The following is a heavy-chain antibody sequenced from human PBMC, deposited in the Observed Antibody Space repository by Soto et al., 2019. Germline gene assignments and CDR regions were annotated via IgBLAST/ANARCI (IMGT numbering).Heavy chain of an antibody. J-gene: IGHJ5*02. V-gene: IGHV4-59*11. CDR1: GGSIGSQY. D-gene: IGHD3-16*01. Sequence: SQTLSLTCTVSGGSIGSQYWTWVRQSPGKGLGWIGHLHFRCYTNYNPSLQTRVTISSARSTNQVSLTLTSVTAADTAIYYCATYWGTASHTCWFDLWGRGAQVTVSS. CDR3: ATYWGTASHTCWFDL. CDR2: LHFRCYT.